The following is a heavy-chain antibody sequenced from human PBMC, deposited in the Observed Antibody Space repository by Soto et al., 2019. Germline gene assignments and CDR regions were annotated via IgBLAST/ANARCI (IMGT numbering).Heavy chain of an antibody. CDR2: IYYSGST. CDR3: AILNYDNSGLIWFY. J-gene: IGHJ4*02. D-gene: IGHD3-22*01. Sequence: SETLSLTCTVSGGSVSSGSYYWSWIRQPPGKGLEWIGYIYYSGSTNYNPSLKSRVTISVDTSKNQFSLKLSSVTAADTAVYYCAILNYDNSGLIWFYWGQGSLVTVSS. V-gene: IGHV4-61*01. CDR1: GGSVSSGSYY.